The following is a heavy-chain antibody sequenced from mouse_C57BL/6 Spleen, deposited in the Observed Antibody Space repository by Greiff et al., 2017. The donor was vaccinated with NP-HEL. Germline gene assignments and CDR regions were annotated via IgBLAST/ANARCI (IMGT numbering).Heavy chain of an antibody. D-gene: IGHD1-1*01. Sequence: EVQLQQSGPELVKPGASVKISCKASGYTFTDYYMNWVKQSHGKSLEWIGDINPNNGGTSYNQKFKGKATLTVDKSSSTAYMELRSLTSEDSAVYYCARLTTVAPFAYWGQGTLVTVSA. CDR2: INPNNGGT. CDR1: GYTFTDYY. V-gene: IGHV1-26*01. CDR3: ARLTTVAPFAY. J-gene: IGHJ3*01.